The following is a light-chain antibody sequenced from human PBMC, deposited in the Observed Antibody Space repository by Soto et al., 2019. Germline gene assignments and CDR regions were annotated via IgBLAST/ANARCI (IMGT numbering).Light chain of an antibody. CDR1: QSVTTN. Sequence: EIVMTQSPATLSVSPGERATLSCRASQSVTTNLAWYQQKPCQAPILLIYGASTRAAGVPARFSGSGSGTEFTLTISSLQSEDFAVYYCQQYNNWPPWTFGQGTKVEIK. CDR2: GAS. J-gene: IGKJ1*01. CDR3: QQYNNWPPWT. V-gene: IGKV3-15*01.